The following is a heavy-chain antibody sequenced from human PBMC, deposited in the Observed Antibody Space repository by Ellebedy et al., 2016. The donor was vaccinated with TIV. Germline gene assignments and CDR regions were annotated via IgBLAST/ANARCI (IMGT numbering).Heavy chain of an antibody. V-gene: IGHV5-51*01. CDR2: IYPVDSDT. Sequence: GESLKISXQGFAYSFTSYWIAWVRQMPGKGLEWMGIIYPVDSDTKYSPSFQGQVIISVNKSMSTAYLQWSSLKASDTAIYYCASLIADYSGGYQPFPEYFQHWGQGTLVTVSS. CDR3: ASLIADYSGGYQPFPEYFQH. D-gene: IGHD1-26*01. J-gene: IGHJ1*01. CDR1: AYSFTSYW.